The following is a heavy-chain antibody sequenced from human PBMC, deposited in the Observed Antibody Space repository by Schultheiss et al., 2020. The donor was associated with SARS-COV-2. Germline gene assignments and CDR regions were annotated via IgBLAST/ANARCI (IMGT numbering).Heavy chain of an antibody. CDR3: AGTQITHFGVLLIAFDL. J-gene: IGHJ3*01. D-gene: IGHD3-3*01. CDR2: ISASGGDT. Sequence: GGSLRLSCAASGFTVSSNYMSWVRQAPGKGLEWVSGISASGGDTYYADSVKGRFTIYRDNAKNSLYLQMNSLRAEDTAVYYCAGTQITHFGVLLIAFDLWGQGTMVTVSS. CDR1: GFTVSSNY. V-gene: IGHV3-21*01.